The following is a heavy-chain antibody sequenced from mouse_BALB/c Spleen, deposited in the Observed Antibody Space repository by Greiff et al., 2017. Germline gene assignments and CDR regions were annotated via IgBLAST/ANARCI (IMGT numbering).Heavy chain of an antibody. V-gene: IGHV5-6-5*01. J-gene: IGHJ4*01. CDR3: ARGLTMITTDYAMDY. D-gene: IGHD2-4*01. Sequence: DVKLVESGGGLVKPGGSLKLSCAASGFTFSSYAMSWVRQTPEKRLEWVASISSGGSTYYPDSVKGRFTISRDNARNILYLQMSSLRSEDTAMYYCARGLTMITTDYAMDYWGQGTSVTVSS. CDR1: GFTFSSYA. CDR2: ISSGGST.